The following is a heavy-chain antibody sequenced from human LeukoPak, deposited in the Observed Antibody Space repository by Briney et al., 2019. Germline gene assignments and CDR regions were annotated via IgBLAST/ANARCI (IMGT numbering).Heavy chain of an antibody. Sequence: SETLSLTCAVSGGSISSGGYSWSWIRQPPGKGLEWIGYIYHSGSTYYNPSLKSRVTISVDRSKNQFSLKLSSVTAAATAVYYCARVYCSGGSCYEIDYWGQGTLVTVSS. D-gene: IGHD2-15*01. CDR1: GGSISSGGYS. CDR3: ARVYCSGGSCYEIDY. J-gene: IGHJ4*02. V-gene: IGHV4-30-2*01. CDR2: IYHSGST.